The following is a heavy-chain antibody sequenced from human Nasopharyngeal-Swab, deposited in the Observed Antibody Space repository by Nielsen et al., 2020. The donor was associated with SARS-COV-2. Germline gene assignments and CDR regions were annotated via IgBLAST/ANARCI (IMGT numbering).Heavy chain of an antibody. D-gene: IGHD3-10*01. CDR3: ARARSYGSGRNPKGGGNFDY. Sequence: WSRQPPGKGLEWIGSIYYSGSTYYNPSLKSRVTISVDTSKNQFSLKLSSVTAADTAVYYCARARSYGSGRNPKGGGNFDYWGQGTLVTVS. V-gene: IGHV4-39*01. J-gene: IGHJ4*02. CDR2: IYYSGST.